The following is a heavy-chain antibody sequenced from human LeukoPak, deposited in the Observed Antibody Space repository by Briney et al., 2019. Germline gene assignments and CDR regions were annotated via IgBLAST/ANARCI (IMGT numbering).Heavy chain of an antibody. CDR1: GFTFSSYW. CDR3: ARDKGLYYYGTDV. CDR2: IKQDGSEK. J-gene: IGHJ6*02. Sequence: GGSLRLSCAASGFTFSSYWMSWVRQAPGKGLEWVANIKQDGSEKYYVDSVKGRFTISRDNAKNSLYLQMNSLRAEDTAVYYCARDKGLYYYGTDVWGQGTTVTVSS. V-gene: IGHV3-7*03.